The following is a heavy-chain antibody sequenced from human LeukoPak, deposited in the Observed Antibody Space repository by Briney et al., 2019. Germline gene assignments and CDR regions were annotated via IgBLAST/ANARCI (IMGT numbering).Heavy chain of an antibody. CDR3: ARDVDGLIDY. D-gene: IGHD3-16*01. CDR2: INHSGST. V-gene: IGHV4-34*01. CDR1: GGSFSGYY. Sequence: PSETLSLTCVVYGGSFSGYYWSWIRQPPGRGLEWIGEINHSGSTNYNPSLKSRVTILIDTSKNQFSLKVSSATAADTAVYYCARDVDGLIDYWGQGTLVTVSS. J-gene: IGHJ4*02.